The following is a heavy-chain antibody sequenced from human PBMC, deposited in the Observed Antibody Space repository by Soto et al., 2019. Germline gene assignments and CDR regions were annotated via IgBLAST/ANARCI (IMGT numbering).Heavy chain of an antibody. J-gene: IGHJ4*02. D-gene: IGHD2-15*01. CDR2: ISSSSSYI. CDR1: GFTFSSYS. V-gene: IGHV3-21*01. CDR3: ARDREGGGYCSGGSYYTFDY. Sequence: GGSLRLSCAASGFTFSSYSMNWVRQAPGKGLEWVSSISSSSSYIYYADSVKGRFTISRDNAKNSLYLQMNSLRAEDTAVYYCARDREGGGYCSGGSYYTFDYWGQGTLVTVSS.